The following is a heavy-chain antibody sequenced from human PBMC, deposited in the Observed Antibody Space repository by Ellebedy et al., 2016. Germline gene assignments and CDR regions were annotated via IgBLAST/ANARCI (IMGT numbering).Heavy chain of an antibody. CDR2: ISWNSAAI. CDR1: GFTFDDYV. Sequence: SLKISCATSGFTFDDYVLHWVRQVPGKGLEWVSGISWNSAAIGYGEAVKGRFTISRDSAKNYLYLQMNSLRVEDTALYFCAKGTMDYLHHWGQGTLVTVSS. J-gene: IGHJ4*02. V-gene: IGHV3-9*01. CDR3: AKGTMDYLHH. D-gene: IGHD3-10*01.